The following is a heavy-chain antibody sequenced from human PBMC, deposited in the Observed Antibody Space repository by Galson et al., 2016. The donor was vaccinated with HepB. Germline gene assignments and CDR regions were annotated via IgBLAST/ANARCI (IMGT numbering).Heavy chain of an antibody. Sequence: SLRLSCAASGFTFGSYAMAWVRQAPGKGLEWVSGISGSGGITSYADSVKGRFTISRDNSKNTLYVQLNSLRVEDTAVYYCARDVLRYFDWLLSYGMDVWGQGTTVTVSS. CDR2: ISGSGGIT. CDR3: ARDVLRYFDWLLSYGMDV. J-gene: IGHJ6*02. D-gene: IGHD3-9*01. V-gene: IGHV3-23*01. CDR1: GFTFGSYA.